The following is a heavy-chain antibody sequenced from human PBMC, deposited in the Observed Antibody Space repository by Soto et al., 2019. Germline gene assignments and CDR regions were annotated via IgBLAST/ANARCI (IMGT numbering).Heavy chain of an antibody. CDR3: ARGHYDFYSGSRYSFFDR. CDR2: IYYSGNT. D-gene: IGHD3-3*01. J-gene: IGHJ5*02. Sequence: PSETLSLTCTVSGGSISNDFWGWIRQPPGKGLECIGYIYYSGNTNYNPSLKSRVTMSVDASKNQFSLKVTSVTAADTAVYYCARGHYDFYSGSRYSFFDRWGPGTLVTVSS. CDR1: GGSISNDF. V-gene: IGHV4-59*01.